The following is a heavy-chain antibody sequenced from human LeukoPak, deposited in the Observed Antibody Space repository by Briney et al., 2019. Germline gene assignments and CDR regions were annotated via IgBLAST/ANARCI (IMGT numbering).Heavy chain of an antibody. Sequence: SETLSLTCAVYGGSFSGYYWSWIRQPPGKGLEWIGEINHSGSTNYNPSLKSRVTISVDTSKNQFSLKLSSVTAADTAVYYCASSGYSSGCAGYWGQGTLVTVSS. V-gene: IGHV4-34*01. CDR1: GGSFSGYY. CDR3: ASSGYSSGCAGY. J-gene: IGHJ4*02. D-gene: IGHD6-19*01. CDR2: INHSGST.